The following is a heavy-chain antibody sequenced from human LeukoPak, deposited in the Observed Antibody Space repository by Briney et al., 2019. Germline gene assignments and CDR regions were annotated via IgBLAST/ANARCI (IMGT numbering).Heavy chain of an antibody. Sequence: GGSLRLSCAASGFTFSSYSMNWVRQAPGKGLEWVSYISSSSSTIYYADSVKGRFTISRDNAKNSLYLQMNSLRAEDTAVYYCATAVVAVPAATHDDYWGQGTLVTVSS. CDR1: GFTFSSYS. V-gene: IGHV3-48*01. J-gene: IGHJ4*02. CDR3: ATAVVAVPAATHDDY. D-gene: IGHD2-2*01. CDR2: ISSSSSTI.